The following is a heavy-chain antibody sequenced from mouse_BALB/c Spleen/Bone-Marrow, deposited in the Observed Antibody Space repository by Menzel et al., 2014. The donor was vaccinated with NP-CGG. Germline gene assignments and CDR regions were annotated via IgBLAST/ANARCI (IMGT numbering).Heavy chain of an antibody. CDR1: GFTFSSYA. J-gene: IGHJ2*01. V-gene: IGHV5-9-4*01. Sequence: EVQGVESGGGLVKPGGSLKLSCAAPGFTFSSYAMSWVRQSPEKRLEWVAEISSGGSYTYYPDTVTGRFTISRDNAKNTLYLEMSSLRSEDTAMYYCARDSSGYFDYWGQGTTLTVSS. CDR2: ISSGGSYT. CDR3: ARDSSGYFDY. D-gene: IGHD3-1*01.